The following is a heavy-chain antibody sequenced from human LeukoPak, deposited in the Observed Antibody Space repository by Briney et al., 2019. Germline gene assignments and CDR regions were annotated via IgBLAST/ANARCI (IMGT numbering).Heavy chain of an antibody. Sequence: GSLRLSCAASGFTVSSNYMSWIRQPPGKGLEWIGEINHSGSTNYNPSLKSRVTISVDTSKNQFSLKLSSVTAADTAVYYCARKFYGGNSGGGYYFDYWGQGTLVTVSS. CDR2: INHSGST. D-gene: IGHD4-23*01. J-gene: IGHJ4*02. V-gene: IGHV4-34*01. CDR3: ARKFYGGNSGGGYYFDY. CDR1: GFTVSSNY.